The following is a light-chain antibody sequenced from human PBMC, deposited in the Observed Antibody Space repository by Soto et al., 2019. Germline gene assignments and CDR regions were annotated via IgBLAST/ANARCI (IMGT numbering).Light chain of an antibody. V-gene: IGLV1-40*01. CDR2: GNS. Sequence: QSVLTQPPSVSGAPGQRVTISCTGSSSNIGAGYDVHWYQQLPGTAPKLLIYGNSNRPSGVPDRFSCSKSGTSASLAITGLQAEDEADYYCQSYDSSLSRVFGGGTKVTVL. J-gene: IGLJ2*01. CDR1: SSNIGAGYD. CDR3: QSYDSSLSRV.